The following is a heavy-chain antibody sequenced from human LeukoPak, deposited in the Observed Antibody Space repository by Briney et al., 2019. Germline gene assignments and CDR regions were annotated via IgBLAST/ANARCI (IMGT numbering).Heavy chain of an antibody. V-gene: IGHV4-59*01. CDR2: IYYCGST. J-gene: IGHJ4*02. CDR3: AREEVPARIDY. D-gene: IGHD2-2*01. Sequence: PSETLSLTCTVSGGSISSYYWSWIRQPPGKGLEWIGYIYYCGSTNYNPSLKSRVTISVDTSKNQFSLKLSSVTAADTAVYYCAREEVPARIDYWGQGTLVTVSS. CDR1: GGSISSYY.